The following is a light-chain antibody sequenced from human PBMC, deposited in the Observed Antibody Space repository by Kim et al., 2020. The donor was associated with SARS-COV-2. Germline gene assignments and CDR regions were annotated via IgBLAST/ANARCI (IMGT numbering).Light chain of an antibody. V-gene: IGLV3-19*01. CDR2: GKN. CDR3: NSRDSDDTHPKI. J-gene: IGLJ2*01. CDR1: SLRDYH. Sequence: LGQPVRITCHGDSLRDYHASWYQQKPGQAPVLVIYGKNSRPSGIPDRFSGSGSGNTASLTITGAQAEDEADYYCNSRDSDDTHPKIFCGGTQLTVL.